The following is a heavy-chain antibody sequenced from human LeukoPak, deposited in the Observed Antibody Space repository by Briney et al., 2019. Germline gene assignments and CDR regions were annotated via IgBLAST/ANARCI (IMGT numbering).Heavy chain of an antibody. CDR2: IYYSGST. V-gene: IGHV4-59*12. D-gene: IGHD4-23*01. J-gene: IGHJ4*02. Sequence: PSETLSLTCTVSGGSISSYYWSWIRQPPGKGLEWIGYIYYSGSTNYNPSLKSRVTISVDTSKNQFSLKLSSVTAADTAVYYCARIPLNSLHFDYWGQGTLVTVSS. CDR3: ARIPLNSLHFDY. CDR1: GGSISSYY.